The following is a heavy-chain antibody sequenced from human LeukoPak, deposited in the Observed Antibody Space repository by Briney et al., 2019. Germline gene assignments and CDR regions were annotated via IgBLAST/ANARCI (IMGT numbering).Heavy chain of an antibody. V-gene: IGHV3-23*01. CDR1: GFTFSSYA. J-gene: IGHJ4*02. CDR2: IIGSGGST. CDR3: ARESYDFGY. D-gene: IGHD3-3*01. Sequence: GGSLRLSCAASGFTFSSYAMSWVRQAPGKGLECVSSIIGSGGSTYYADSVKGRFTISRDNSKNTLYLQMNSLRAEDTAVYYCARESYDFGYWGQGTLVTVSS.